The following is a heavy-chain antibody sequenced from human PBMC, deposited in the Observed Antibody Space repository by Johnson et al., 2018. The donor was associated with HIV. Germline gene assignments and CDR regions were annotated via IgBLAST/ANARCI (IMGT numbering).Heavy chain of an antibody. V-gene: IGHV3-30*02. CDR2: IHYDGSNK. CDR3: AKVRFGGNSLGAFDI. CDR1: GFTFSSYA. J-gene: IGHJ3*02. D-gene: IGHD4-23*01. Sequence: QVQLVESGGGVVQPGRSLRLSCAASGFTFSSYAMHWVRQAPGKGLEWVAFIHYDGSNKYYADSVKGRFTISRDNSKNTLYLQMNSLRAEDTAVYYCAKVRFGGNSLGAFDIWGQGTMVTVSS.